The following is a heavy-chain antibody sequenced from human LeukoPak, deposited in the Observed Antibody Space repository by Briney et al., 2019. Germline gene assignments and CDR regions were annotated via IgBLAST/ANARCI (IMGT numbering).Heavy chain of an antibody. J-gene: IGHJ4*02. CDR3: AKDIRDYEVLTGSGGIDY. D-gene: IGHD3-9*01. V-gene: IGHV3-23*01. Sequence: GGSLRLSCAASGFTFWNYAMTWVRQAPGKGLEWVSGISGSGGNTYYADSLKGRFTVSRDNSKNTLFLQMNSLRAEDTAVYFCAKDIRDYEVLTGSGGIDYWGQGTLVTVSS. CDR1: GFTFWNYA. CDR2: ISGSGGNT.